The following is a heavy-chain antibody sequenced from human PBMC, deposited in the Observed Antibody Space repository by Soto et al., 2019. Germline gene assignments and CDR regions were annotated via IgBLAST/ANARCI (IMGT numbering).Heavy chain of an antibody. V-gene: IGHV3-30*18. CDR3: AKTAGYDYVWGSSGLDP. D-gene: IGHD3-16*01. Sequence: VQLSCPDSEFSLSSYGMHWVLHAPGTGLEWVAVISYDGGDKYYGDSVKGRFTISRDDSKNTLYLQMNSLRVEDTAIYYCAKTAGYDYVWGSSGLDPWGQGTLVTVSS. CDR2: ISYDGGDK. J-gene: IGHJ5*02. CDR1: EFSLSSYG.